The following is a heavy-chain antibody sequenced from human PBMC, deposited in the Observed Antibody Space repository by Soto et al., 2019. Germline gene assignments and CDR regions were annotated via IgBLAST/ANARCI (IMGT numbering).Heavy chain of an antibody. CDR3: AGTTSIHLDYMDV. CDR1: GYSGYRNSAA. Sequence: VPLHQSGPGLVTPSQTLPLTCASSGYSGYRNSAAWTPIRHSPSRGLKWLGMTYYRSRWYNDYAVSVESGTTANPETSKTQCSLQLNSVPSADTALYYLAGTTSIHLDYMDVWYKGTTVTDSS. V-gene: IGHV6-1*01. CDR2: TYYRSRWYN. D-gene: IGHD6-19*01. J-gene: IGHJ6*03.